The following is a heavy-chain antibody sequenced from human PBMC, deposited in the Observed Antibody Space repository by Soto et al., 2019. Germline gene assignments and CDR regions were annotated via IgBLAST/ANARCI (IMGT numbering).Heavy chain of an antibody. CDR3: ATSPRSYYPPNWFDP. CDR2: IIPIFGTA. V-gene: IGHV1-69*01. CDR1: GGTFSSYA. Sequence: QVQLVQSGAEVQKPGSSVKVSCKASGGTFSSYAISWVRQAPGQGLEWMGGIIPIFGTANYAQKFQGRVTITADESTSTAYMELSSLRSEDTAVYYCATSPRSYYPPNWFDPWGQGTLVTVSS. J-gene: IGHJ5*02. D-gene: IGHD1-26*01.